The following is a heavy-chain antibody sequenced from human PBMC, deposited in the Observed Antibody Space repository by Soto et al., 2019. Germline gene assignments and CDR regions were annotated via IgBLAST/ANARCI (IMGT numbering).Heavy chain of an antibody. V-gene: IGHV4-39*01. J-gene: IGHJ5*02. CDR1: GGSISSSSYY. Sequence: QLQLQESGPGLVTPSETLSLTCTVSGGSISSSSYYWGWIRQPPGKGLEWIGSIYYSGSTYYNPSLKSRVTISVDTSKNQFSLKLSSVTAADTAVYYCARHDLLIVWDASGFDPWGQGTLVTVSS. CDR2: IYYSGST. CDR3: ARHDLLIVWDASGFDP. D-gene: IGHD1-26*01.